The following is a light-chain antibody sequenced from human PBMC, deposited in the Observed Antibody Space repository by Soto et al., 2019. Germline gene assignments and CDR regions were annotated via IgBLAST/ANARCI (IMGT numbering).Light chain of an antibody. Sequence: DIQMTQSPSTLSASVGDRVTITCRASQSISSWLAWYQQKPGKAPKLLIYKASSLESGVPSRFSGSGSGTEFTLTISSLQPDEFATYYCQQYNSYSTWTCGQGPKVEIK. CDR1: QSISSW. J-gene: IGKJ1*01. CDR3: QQYNSYSTWT. CDR2: KAS. V-gene: IGKV1-5*03.